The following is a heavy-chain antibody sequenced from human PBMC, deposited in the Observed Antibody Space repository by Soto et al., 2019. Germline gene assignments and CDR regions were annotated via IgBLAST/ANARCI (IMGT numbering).Heavy chain of an antibody. Sequence: GESLKISCKGSGYRFTSYWIGWVRQMPGKGLEWMAIIYPGDSDTRYSPSFQGQVTISADKSISTAYLRWSSLKASDTAMYYCARLLYGDGYPDSVLDYWGQGTLVTVSS. CDR1: GYRFTSYW. CDR3: ARLLYGDGYPDSVLDY. CDR2: IYPGDSDT. J-gene: IGHJ4*02. V-gene: IGHV5-51*01. D-gene: IGHD5-12*01.